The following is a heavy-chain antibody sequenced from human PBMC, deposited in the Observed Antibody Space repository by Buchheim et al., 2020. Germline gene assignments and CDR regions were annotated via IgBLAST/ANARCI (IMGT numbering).Heavy chain of an antibody. D-gene: IGHD6-13*01. V-gene: IGHV3-33*01. CDR3: AGGIAAAGETIDY. J-gene: IGHJ4*02. CDR2: IWYDGSNK. Sequence: QVQLVESGGGVVQPGRSLRLSCAASGFTFSSYGMHWVRQAPGKGLEWVAVIWYDGSNKYYADSVKGRFTISRDNSKNPLYLQMNSLRAEDTAVYYCAGGIAAAGETIDYWGQGTL. CDR1: GFTFSSYG.